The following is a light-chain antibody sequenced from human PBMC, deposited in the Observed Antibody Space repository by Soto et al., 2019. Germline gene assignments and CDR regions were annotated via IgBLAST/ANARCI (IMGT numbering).Light chain of an antibody. CDR3: CSFAGSSNLYV. V-gene: IGLV2-23*02. CDR1: TRDVGSYDL. CDR2: EVS. J-gene: IGLJ1*01. Sequence: QSALAQPASVSVPPGQSTTISCTGTTRDVGSYDLVSWYQHHPGKAPKLLIYEVSKRPSGVSDRFSGSKSGNTASLTISGLQTEDEADYYCCSFAGSSNLYVFGTGTKV.